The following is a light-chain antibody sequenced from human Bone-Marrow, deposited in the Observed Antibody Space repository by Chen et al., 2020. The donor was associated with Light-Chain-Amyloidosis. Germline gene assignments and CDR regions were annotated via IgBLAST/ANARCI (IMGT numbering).Light chain of an antibody. CDR1: SSDVGGNNY. CDR2: DVS. CDR3: SSYTSRNTWV. Sequence: QSALAQPASVSGSPGQSIIVSCTGTSSDVGGNNYVSWYQQYPGKAPKFLIYDVSNRPSGVSYRFCGSKSGNTASRTISGLQAEDEADYYCSSYTSRNTWVFGTGTTVTVL. V-gene: IGLV2-14*01. J-gene: IGLJ1*01.